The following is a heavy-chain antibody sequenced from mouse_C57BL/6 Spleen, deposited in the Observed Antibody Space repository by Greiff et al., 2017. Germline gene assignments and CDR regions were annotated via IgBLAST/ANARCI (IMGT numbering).Heavy chain of an antibody. J-gene: IGHJ2*01. D-gene: IGHD1-1*02. V-gene: IGHV1-52*01. CDR3: ASRGGLDY. CDR2: IDPSDSET. CDR1: GYTFTSYW. Sequence: VQLQQSGAELVRPGSSVKLSCKASGYTFTSYWMHWVKQRPIQGLEWIGNIDPSDSETHYNQKFKDKATLTVDKSSSTAYMQLSSLTSEDSAVYYCASRGGLDYWGQGTTLTVSS.